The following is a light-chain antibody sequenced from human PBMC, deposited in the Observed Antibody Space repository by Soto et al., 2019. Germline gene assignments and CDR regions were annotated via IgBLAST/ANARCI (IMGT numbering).Light chain of an antibody. CDR1: QSISIW. Sequence: DIQMTQSPSTLSASVGDRVTITCRASQSISIWLAWYQQKPGKGPNILISKASSLESGVPSRFIGSGSGTEFTLTISSLQPDDFATDYGQQYNNYPWTCGQGTKVEIK. CDR3: QQYNNYPWT. CDR2: KAS. V-gene: IGKV1-5*03. J-gene: IGKJ1*01.